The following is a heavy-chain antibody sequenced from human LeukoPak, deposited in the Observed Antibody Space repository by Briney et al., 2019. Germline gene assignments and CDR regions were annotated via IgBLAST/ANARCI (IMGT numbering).Heavy chain of an antibody. CDR2: IYYSGRT. CDR3: ARDKSLAWVDY. D-gene: IGHD3-16*01. J-gene: IGHJ4*02. Sequence: SETLSLTCTVSGGSISSSSYYWGFIRQPPRKGPEWIGSIYYSGRTYDNPSLKSRVTISVNPSKNRFSLNLCSVAAADPAVYYCARDKSLAWVDYWGQGTLVTVSS. V-gene: IGHV4-39*02. CDR1: GGSISSSSYY.